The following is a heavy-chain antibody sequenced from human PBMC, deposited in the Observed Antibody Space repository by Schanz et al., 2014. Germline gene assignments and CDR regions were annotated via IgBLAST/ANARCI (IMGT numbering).Heavy chain of an antibody. CDR3: TRDVRLDRRGNWFDP. D-gene: IGHD1-1*01. V-gene: IGHV3-48*01. Sequence: GQLVESGGGLVQPGGSLRLSCAVSGFIVRSNYMTWVRQAPGKGPEWVSYIRSSSTPIYYADSVKGRFTISRDNAKNSLYLQMNSLRAEDTAVYYCTRDVRLDRRGNWFDPWGQGTLVTVSS. CDR1: GFIVRSNY. J-gene: IGHJ5*02. CDR2: IRSSSTPI.